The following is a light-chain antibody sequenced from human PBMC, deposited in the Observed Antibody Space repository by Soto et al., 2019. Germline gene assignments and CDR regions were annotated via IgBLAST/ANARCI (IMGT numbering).Light chain of an antibody. Sequence: QSALTQPPSASGSPGQSVTISCTGTSSDVGAYNYVSWYQQHPGKAPKLIIYEVTKRPSGVPDRFSASKSGNAASLTVSELQADDEADYYCSSYAGSNNFEVFGGGTKLTVL. CDR2: EVT. CDR3: SSYAGSNNFEV. CDR1: SSDVGAYNY. J-gene: IGLJ2*01. V-gene: IGLV2-8*01.